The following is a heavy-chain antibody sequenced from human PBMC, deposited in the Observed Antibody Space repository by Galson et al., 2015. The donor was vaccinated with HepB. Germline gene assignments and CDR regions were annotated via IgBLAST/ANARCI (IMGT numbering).Heavy chain of an antibody. CDR1: GYTFTSYD. Sequence: SVKVSCKASGYTFTSYDINWVRQATGQGLEWMGWMNPNSGNTGYAQKFQGRVTMTRNTSISTAYMELSSLRSEDTAVYYCAMTHRTTVTFDYWGQGTLVTVSS. V-gene: IGHV1-8*01. D-gene: IGHD4-17*01. J-gene: IGHJ4*02. CDR2: MNPNSGNT. CDR3: AMTHRTTVTFDY.